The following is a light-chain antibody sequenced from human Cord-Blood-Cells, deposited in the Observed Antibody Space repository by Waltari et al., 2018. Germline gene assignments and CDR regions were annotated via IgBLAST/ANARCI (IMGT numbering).Light chain of an antibody. CDR3: QQYDKLLMYT. J-gene: IGKJ2*01. V-gene: IGKV1-33*01. Sequence: DIKMTQSPSSLSASVVDRVTITCEARQDISNYLNWDQQKPGKAPKRLIYDASNLETGVPSRFSGSGSGTDCTLTISSLQPEEMATYYCQQYDKLLMYTFGHGTKLEIK. CDR2: DAS. CDR1: QDISNY.